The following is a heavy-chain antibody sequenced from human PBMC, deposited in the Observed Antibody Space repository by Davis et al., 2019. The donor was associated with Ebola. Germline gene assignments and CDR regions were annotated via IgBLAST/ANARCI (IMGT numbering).Heavy chain of an antibody. CDR3: ARSENYFPAFDY. V-gene: IGHV4-61*01. CDR2: IYYSGST. J-gene: IGHJ4*02. D-gene: IGHD2/OR15-2a*01. Sequence: MPSETLSLTCTVSGGSVSSGSYYWSWIRQPPGKGLEWIGYIYYSGSTNYNPSLKSRVTISVDTSKNQLSLKLTSVTAADTAVYYCARSENYFPAFDYWGQGTLVIVSS. CDR1: GGSVSSGSYY.